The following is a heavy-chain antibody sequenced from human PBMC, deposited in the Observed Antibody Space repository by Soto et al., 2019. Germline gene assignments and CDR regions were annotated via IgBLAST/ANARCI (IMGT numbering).Heavy chain of an antibody. CDR1: GGSFSGYY. J-gene: IGHJ4*02. D-gene: IGHD1-7*01. Sequence: QVQLQQWGAGLLKPSETLSLTCAVYGGSFSGYYWSWIHQPPGKGLEWIGEINHSGSTNYNPSLKSRVTISVDTSKNQFSLKLSSVTAADTAVYYCARGQKRSIRTTRLDYWGQGTLVTVSS. V-gene: IGHV4-34*01. CDR2: INHSGST. CDR3: ARGQKRSIRTTRLDY.